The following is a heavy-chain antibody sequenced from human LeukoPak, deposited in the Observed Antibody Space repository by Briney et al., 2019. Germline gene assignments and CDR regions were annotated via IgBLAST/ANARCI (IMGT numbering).Heavy chain of an antibody. J-gene: IGHJ6*02. CDR3: ARQHSSGYYSPHYYYGMDV. CDR1: GYTFTSYY. V-gene: IGHV1-46*01. Sequence: ASVEVSCKASGYTFTSYYMHWVRQAPGQGLEWMGIINPSGGSTSYAQKLQGRVTMTTETSTSTAYMELRSLRSDDTAVYYCARQHSSGYYSPHYYYGMDVWGQGTTVTVSS. D-gene: IGHD3-22*01. CDR2: INPSGGST.